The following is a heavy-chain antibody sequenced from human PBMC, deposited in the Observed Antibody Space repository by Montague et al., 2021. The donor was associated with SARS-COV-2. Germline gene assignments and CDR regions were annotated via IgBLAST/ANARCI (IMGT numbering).Heavy chain of an antibody. D-gene: IGHD4-23*01. CDR3: ARWDPPTLTLIGLRGKSASDY. J-gene: IGHJ4*02. CDR1: GGSFSGYY. Sequence: SETLSLTCAVYGGSFSGYYWTWIRQSPGKGLEWIAEINHSGTTNYNFNPSLRSRVTISVDTSKSQFSLKLSSVTAADTGVYYCARWDPPTLTLIGLRGKSASDYWGKGTLVTVSS. V-gene: IGHV4-34*01. CDR2: INHSGTT.